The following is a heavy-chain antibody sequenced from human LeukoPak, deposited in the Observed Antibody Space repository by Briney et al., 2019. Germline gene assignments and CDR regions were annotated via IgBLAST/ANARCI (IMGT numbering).Heavy chain of an antibody. D-gene: IGHD2-15*01. Sequence: GGSLRLSCATSGFSFSSYAMSWVRQAPGKGLEWVSAMSSSDDGRYYAASVRGRFTISRDTSRSTLYLQMTSLRAEDAAVYYCAKAPVTSCRGAFCYPFDYWGQGTLVTVSS. J-gene: IGHJ4*02. CDR1: GFSFSSYA. CDR3: AKAPVTSCRGAFCYPFDY. CDR2: MSSSDDGR. V-gene: IGHV3-23*01.